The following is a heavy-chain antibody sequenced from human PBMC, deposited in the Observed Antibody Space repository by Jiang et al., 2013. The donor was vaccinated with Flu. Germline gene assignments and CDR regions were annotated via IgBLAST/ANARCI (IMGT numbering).Heavy chain of an antibody. CDR2: IYHSGSA. Sequence: GPGLVKPSETLSLTCTVSGGSISSSSYYWGWIRQPPGKGLEWIGGIYHSGSAYYKPSLKSRVTMSVDTSRKQLSLKLRSVTAADTAVYYCARRPKNXVASNFHYFD. V-gene: IGHV4-39*07. J-gene: IGHJ4*01. D-gene: IGHD5-12*01. CDR3: ARRPKNXVASNFHYFD. CDR1: GGSISSSSYY.